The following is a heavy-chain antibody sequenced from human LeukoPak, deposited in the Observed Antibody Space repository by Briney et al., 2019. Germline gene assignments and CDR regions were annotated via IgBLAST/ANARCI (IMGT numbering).Heavy chain of an antibody. CDR1: GGSISSGSYY. CDR3: AREKRGGRPYYFDS. J-gene: IGHJ4*02. D-gene: IGHD2-15*01. Sequence: SQTLSLTCTVSGGSISSGSYYWSWIRQAAGKGVEWIGRIYTGGSTNYNPSLKSRVTISVDTSKNQLSMKLSPVTAADTAVYYCAREKRGGRPYYFDSWGQGTLVTVSS. CDR2: IYTGGST. V-gene: IGHV4-61*02.